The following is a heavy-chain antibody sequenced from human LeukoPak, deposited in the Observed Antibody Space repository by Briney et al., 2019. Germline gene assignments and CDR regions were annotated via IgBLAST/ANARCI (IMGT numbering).Heavy chain of an antibody. J-gene: IGHJ6*03. CDR2: ISYDGSNK. Sequence: PGGSLRLSCAASGFTFSSYAMHWVRQAPGKGLEWVAVISYDGSNKYYADSVKGRFTISRDNAKNSLSLQMSSLRAEDTAVYYCTKDRQGPNQYHMDVWGKGTTVTVSS. CDR1: GFTFSSYA. CDR3: TKDRQGPNQYHMDV. V-gene: IGHV3-30*04.